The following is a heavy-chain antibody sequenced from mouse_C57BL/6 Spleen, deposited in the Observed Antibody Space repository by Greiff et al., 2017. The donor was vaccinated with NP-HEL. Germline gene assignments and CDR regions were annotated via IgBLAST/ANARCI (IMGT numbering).Heavy chain of an antibody. CDR1: GCTFTSYW. CDR3: ARYGSSLYYAMDY. J-gene: IGHJ4*01. Sequence: QVQLQQPGAELVKPGASVKLSCKASGCTFTSYWMHWVKQRPGQGLEWIGMIHPNSGSTNYNEKFKSKATLTVDKSSSTAYMQLSSLTSEDSAVYYCARYGSSLYYAMDYWGQGTSVTVSS. CDR2: IHPNSGST. V-gene: IGHV1-64*01. D-gene: IGHD1-1*01.